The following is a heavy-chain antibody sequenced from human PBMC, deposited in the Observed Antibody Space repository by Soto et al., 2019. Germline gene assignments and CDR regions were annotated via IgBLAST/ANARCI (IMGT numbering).Heavy chain of an antibody. V-gene: IGHV4-59*01. CDR2: IYYSGST. CDR3: ARDVTMVRVPYYMDV. J-gene: IGHJ6*03. CDR1: GGSISSYY. Sequence: SETLSLTCTVSGGSISSYYCSWIRQPPGKGLEWIGYIYYSGSTNYNPSLKSRVTISVDTSKNQFSLKLSSVTAADTAVYYCARDVTMVRVPYYMDVWGKGTTVTVSS. D-gene: IGHD3-10*01.